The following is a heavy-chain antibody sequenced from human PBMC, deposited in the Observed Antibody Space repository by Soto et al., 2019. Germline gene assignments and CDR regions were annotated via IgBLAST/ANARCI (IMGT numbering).Heavy chain of an antibody. CDR1: GFTFSSYW. D-gene: IGHD2-2*01. J-gene: IGHJ4*02. Sequence: GGSLRLSCAASGFTFSSYWMHWVRQAPGKGLVWVSRINSDGSSTSYADSVKGRFTISRDNAKNTLYLQMNSLRAEDTVVYYYAREYGGRIVVVPAAIDYFDYWGQGTLVTVSS. V-gene: IGHV3-74*01. CDR2: INSDGSST. CDR3: AREYGGRIVVVPAAIDYFDY.